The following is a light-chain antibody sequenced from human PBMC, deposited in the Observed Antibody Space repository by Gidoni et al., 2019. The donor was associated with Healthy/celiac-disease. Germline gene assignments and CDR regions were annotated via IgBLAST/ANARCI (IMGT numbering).Light chain of an antibody. CDR3: LQHDNFPLT. J-gene: IGKJ1*01. Sequence: RQSQAAIFIIQEATTLVPGISPRFSGSGYGTDFTLTINNIESEDAAYYFCLQHDNFPLTFGQGTKVEIK. CDR2: EAT. V-gene: IGKV5-2*01.